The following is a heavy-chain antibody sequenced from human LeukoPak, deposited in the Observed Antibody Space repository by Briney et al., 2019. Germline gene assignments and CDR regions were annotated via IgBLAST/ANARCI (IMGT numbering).Heavy chain of an antibody. J-gene: IGHJ1*01. D-gene: IGHD3-22*01. CDR2: MNPNSGNT. V-gene: IGHV1-8*03. Sequence: ASVKVSCKASGYTFTSYDINWVRQATGQGLEWMGWMNPNSGNTGYAQKFQGRVTITRDTSASTAYMELSSLRSEDTAVYYCARGRTTMAYYYDSSGYREYFQHWGQGTLVTVSS. CDR1: GYTFTSYD. CDR3: ARGRTTMAYYYDSSGYREYFQH.